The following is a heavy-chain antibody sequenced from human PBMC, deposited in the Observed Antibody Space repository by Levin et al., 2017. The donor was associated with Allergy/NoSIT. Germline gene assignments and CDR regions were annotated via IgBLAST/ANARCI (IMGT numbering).Heavy chain of an antibody. Sequence: QPGGSLRLSCAASGFTFSSYAMHWVRQAPGKGLEWVAVISYDGSNKYYADSVKGRFTISRDNSKNTLYLQMNSLRAEDTAVYYCARPYCSGGSCYSGADLFDYWGQGTLVTVSS. J-gene: IGHJ4*02. D-gene: IGHD2-15*01. CDR3: ARPYCSGGSCYSGADLFDY. CDR2: ISYDGSNK. CDR1: GFTFSSYA. V-gene: IGHV3-30-3*01.